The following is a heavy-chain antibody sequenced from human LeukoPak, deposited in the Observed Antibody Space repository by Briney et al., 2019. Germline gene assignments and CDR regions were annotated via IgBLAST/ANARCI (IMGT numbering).Heavy chain of an antibody. CDR1: GFTFSSYA. CDR3: ARDSYGLDY. Sequence: GGSLRLSCAASGFTFSSYAMHWVRQAPGKGLEWVAVISYDGSNKYYADSVKGRFTISRDNSKNTLYLQMNSLRAEDTAVYYCARDSYGLDYWGQGTLVTASS. J-gene: IGHJ4*02. V-gene: IGHV3-30-3*01. D-gene: IGHD5-18*01. CDR2: ISYDGSNK.